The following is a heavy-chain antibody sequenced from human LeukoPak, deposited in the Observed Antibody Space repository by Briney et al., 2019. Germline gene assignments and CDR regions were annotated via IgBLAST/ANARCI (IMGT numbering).Heavy chain of an antibody. D-gene: IGHD2-15*01. V-gene: IGHV3-30-3*02. CDR3: AKQLGYCSDGSCYFPY. CDR1: GFTFSSYA. J-gene: IGHJ4*02. Sequence: GGSLRFSCVASGFTFSSYAMHWVRQAPGKGLEWVAVISYDGSNKYHADSVKGRFTISRDNSKNTLYLQMNSLRAEDTAVYYCAKQLGYCSDGSCYFPYWGQGTLVTVSS. CDR2: ISYDGSNK.